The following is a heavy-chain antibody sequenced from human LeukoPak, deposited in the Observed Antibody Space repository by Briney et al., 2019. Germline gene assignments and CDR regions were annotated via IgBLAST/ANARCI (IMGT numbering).Heavy chain of an antibody. CDR3: ARGGPRDIVVVPAAKKWFDP. V-gene: IGHV1-2*02. CDR2: INPHSGGT. D-gene: IGHD2-2*01. CDR1: GYTFSGNY. J-gene: IGHJ5*02. Sequence: ASVKVSCKASGYTFSGNYMHWVRQAPGQGLEWMGWINPHSGGTTYPQRFQGRVTMTRDTSISTACMELSRLRSDDTAVYYCARGGPRDIVVVPAAKKWFDPWGQGTLVTVSS.